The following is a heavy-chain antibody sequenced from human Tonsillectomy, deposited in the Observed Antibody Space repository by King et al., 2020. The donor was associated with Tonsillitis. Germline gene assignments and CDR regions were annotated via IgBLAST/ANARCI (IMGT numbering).Heavy chain of an antibody. J-gene: IGHJ4*02. D-gene: IGHD3-22*01. CDR1: GFTFSTYS. CDR2: ISHGSRYI. CDR3: VRVAYYYDNSGYPFDY. V-gene: IGHV3-21*01. Sequence: VQLVESGGGLVKPGGSLRLSCAASGFTFSTYSFNWVRQAPGKGLEWVSSISHGSRYIFYADSVKGRFTISRDNAKNSLYLQMNSLRAEDTAVYYCVRVAYYYDNSGYPFDYWGQGTLVTVSS.